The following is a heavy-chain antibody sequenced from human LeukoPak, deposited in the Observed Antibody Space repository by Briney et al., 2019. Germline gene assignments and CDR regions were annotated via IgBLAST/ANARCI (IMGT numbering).Heavy chain of an antibody. J-gene: IGHJ5*02. CDR2: INHSGST. V-gene: IGHV4-34*01. Sequence: MPSETLSLTCAVYGGSFSGYYWSWIRQPPGKGLEWIGEINHSGSTNYNPSLKSRVTISVDTSKNQFSLKLSSVTAADTAVYYCVRDGGFYYTASPNSWFDPWAREPWSPSPQ. CDR3: VRDGGFYYTASPNSWFDP. D-gene: IGHD2-15*01. CDR1: GGSFSGYY.